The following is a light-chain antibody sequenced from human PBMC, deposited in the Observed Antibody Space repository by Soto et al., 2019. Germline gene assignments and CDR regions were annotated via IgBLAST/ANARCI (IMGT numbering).Light chain of an antibody. CDR2: GAS. V-gene: IGKV3-20*01. CDR3: QHYVTSLTT. J-gene: IGKJ1*01. Sequence: EIVLTQSPATLSLSPWERATLSFRASQSVSSYLAWYQQKPGQAPRLLIFGASIRATGIPDRFIGSGSGTDFTLTISRLEPEDFAVYYCQHYVTSLTTFGQGTKVDI. CDR1: QSVSSY.